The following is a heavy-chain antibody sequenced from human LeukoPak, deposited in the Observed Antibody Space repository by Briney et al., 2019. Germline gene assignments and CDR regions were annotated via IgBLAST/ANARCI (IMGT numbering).Heavy chain of an antibody. J-gene: IGHJ6*03. V-gene: IGHV3-23*01. CDR3: VRKFYFYMDV. CDR2: ISPTGDST. Sequence: GGSLSLSCGASGLTLSRYAVNWVRPAPGRGLEWVSYISPTGDSTLNAEPVKGRFSVSRDNSKNMVYLQMDGLRAEDTATYFCVRKFYFYMDVWGKGTTVTVPS. CDR1: GLTLSRYA.